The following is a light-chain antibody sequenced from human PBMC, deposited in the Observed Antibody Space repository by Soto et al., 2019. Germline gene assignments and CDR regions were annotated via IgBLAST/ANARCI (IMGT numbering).Light chain of an antibody. CDR3: QQYNNWSRT. CDR1: QSVSSN. CDR2: GAS. J-gene: IGKJ1*01. V-gene: IGKV3-15*01. Sequence: EIVMTQSPATLSVSPGERATLSCRASQSVSSNLAWYQQKPGQAPILLIYGASTRATGSPARFSGSGSGTDFTLTISSLQSEDVAVYYCQQYNNWSRTFGQGTKVEIK.